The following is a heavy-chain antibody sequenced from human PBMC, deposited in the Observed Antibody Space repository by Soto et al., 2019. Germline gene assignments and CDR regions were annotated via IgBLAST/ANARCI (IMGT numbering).Heavy chain of an antibody. CDR1: EGTFSSYA. J-gene: IGHJ3*02. V-gene: IGHV1-69*06. CDR3: ASRSADI. CDR2: IIPIFGTA. Sequence: QVQLVQSGAEVKKPGSSVKVSGKASEGTFSSYAISWVRQAPGQELEWMGGIIPIFGTANYAQKFKGRVTITADKSTSTAYMERSSLRSEDMAVYYCASRSADIWGQGTMVTVSS.